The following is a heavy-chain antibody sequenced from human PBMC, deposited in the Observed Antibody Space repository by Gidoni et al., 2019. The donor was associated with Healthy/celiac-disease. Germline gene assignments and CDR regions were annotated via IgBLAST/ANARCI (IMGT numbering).Heavy chain of an antibody. CDR1: GYTFTSYG. CDR2: ISAYNGNT. J-gene: IGHJ4*02. V-gene: IGHV1-18*04. CDR3: ARETPRSYDSSGYYFGDY. D-gene: IGHD3-22*01. Sequence: QVQLVQSGAEVKKPGASVKVSCKASGYTFTSYGISWVRQAPGPGLEWMGWISAYNGNTNYAQKLQGRVTMTTDTSTSTAYMELRSLRSDDTAVYYCARETPRSYDSSGYYFGDYWGQGTLVTVSS.